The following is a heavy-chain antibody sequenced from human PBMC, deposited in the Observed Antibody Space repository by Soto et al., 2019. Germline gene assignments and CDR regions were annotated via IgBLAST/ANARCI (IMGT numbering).Heavy chain of an antibody. D-gene: IGHD6-13*01. CDR1: GFTFSSYA. CDR3: AKVREGQQLGDAFDI. Sequence: PGGSLRLSCAASGFTFSSYAMSWVRQAPGRGLEWVSAISGSGGSTYYADSVKGRFTISRDNSKNTLYLQMNSLRAEDTAVYYCAKVREGQQLGDAFDIWGQGTMVTVSS. J-gene: IGHJ3*02. CDR2: ISGSGGST. V-gene: IGHV3-23*01.